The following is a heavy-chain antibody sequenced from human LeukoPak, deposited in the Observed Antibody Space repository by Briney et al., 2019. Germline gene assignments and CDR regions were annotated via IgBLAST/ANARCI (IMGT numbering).Heavy chain of an antibody. V-gene: IGHV4-4*07. D-gene: IGHD5-18*01. CDR2: IYTSGST. CDR3: ARDIRGYSYGYSFDY. CDR1: GGSISSYY. J-gene: IGHJ4*02. Sequence: LETLSLTCTVSGGSISSYYWSWIRQPAGKGLEWIGRIYTSGSTNYNPSLKSRVTMSVDTSKNQFSLKLSSVTAADTAVYYCARDIRGYSYGYSFDYWGQGTLVTVSS.